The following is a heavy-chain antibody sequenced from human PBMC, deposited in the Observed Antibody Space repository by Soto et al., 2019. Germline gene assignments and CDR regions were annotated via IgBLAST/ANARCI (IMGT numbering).Heavy chain of an antibody. Sequence: GGSLRLSCAASGFTFSSYWMSWVRQAPGKGLEWVASIKQDGSKKSYADSVKGRFTISRDNAKNTLYLQMNSLRAEDTAVYYCASSLLTPFDYWGQGTLVTVS. J-gene: IGHJ4*02. V-gene: IGHV3-7*02. CDR1: GFTFSSYW. CDR3: ASSLLTPFDY. CDR2: IKQDGSKK. D-gene: IGHD7-27*01.